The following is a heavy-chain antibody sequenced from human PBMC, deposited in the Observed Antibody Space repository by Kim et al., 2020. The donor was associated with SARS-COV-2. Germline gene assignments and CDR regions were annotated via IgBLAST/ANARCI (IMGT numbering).Heavy chain of an antibody. D-gene: IGHD3-10*01. Sequence: ASVKVSCKASGYTFTSYGISWVRQAPGHGLEWMGWISAYNGNTNYAQKLQGRVTMTTDTSTSTAYMELRSLRSDDTAVYYCARDPGYYGSGSYYFSFDYWGQGTLVTVSS. CDR3: ARDPGYYGSGSYYFSFDY. V-gene: IGHV1-18*01. CDR2: ISAYNGNT. J-gene: IGHJ4*02. CDR1: GYTFTSYG.